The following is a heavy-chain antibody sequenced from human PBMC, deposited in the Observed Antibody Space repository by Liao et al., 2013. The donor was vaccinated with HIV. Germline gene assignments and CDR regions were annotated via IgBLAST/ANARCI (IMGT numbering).Heavy chain of an antibody. CDR2: IYYSGST. V-gene: IGHV4-59*01. Sequence: QVQLQESGPGLVKPSETLSLTCTVSGGSISSYYWSWIRQPPGKGLEWIGYIYYSGSTNYNPSLKSRVTISVDTSKNQFSLKLSSVTAADTAVYYCARHLALGPLFDYWGQGTLVTVSS. CDR3: ARHLALGPLFDY. J-gene: IGHJ4*02. CDR1: GGSISSYY. D-gene: IGHD7-27*01.